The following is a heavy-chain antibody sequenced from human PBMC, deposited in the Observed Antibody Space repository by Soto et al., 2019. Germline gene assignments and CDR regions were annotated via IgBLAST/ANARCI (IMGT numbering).Heavy chain of an antibody. CDR3: ARDQAP. CDR2: IYNSGST. J-gene: IGHJ5*02. Sequence: QVQLQESGPGLVKPSQTLSLTCTVSGGSISSGCYYWSCIRQHPGKGLEWIGYIYNSGSTDYNPSLQSRVTISADTSTNKFSLKLSSVTAADTAVYDCARDQAPWGQGNLVTVSS. CDR1: GGSISSGCYY. V-gene: IGHV4-31*03.